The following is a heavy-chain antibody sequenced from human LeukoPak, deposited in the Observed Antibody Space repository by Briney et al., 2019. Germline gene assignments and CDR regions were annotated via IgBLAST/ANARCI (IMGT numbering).Heavy chain of an antibody. D-gene: IGHD3-22*01. CDR2: MYSSGST. CDR1: GVTISSGDYY. Sequence: SQTLSLTCTVSGVTISSGDYYWSWIRQPPGKGLEWIGYMYSSGSTYYNPSLKSRATISVDTSKNQFSLKLSSVTAADTAVYYCARPYYYDSRIDPWGQGTLVTVSS. CDR3: ARPYYYDSRIDP. J-gene: IGHJ5*02. V-gene: IGHV4-30-4*01.